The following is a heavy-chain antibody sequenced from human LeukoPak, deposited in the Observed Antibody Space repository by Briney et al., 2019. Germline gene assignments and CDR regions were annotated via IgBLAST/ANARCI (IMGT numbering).Heavy chain of an antibody. Sequence: SETLSLTCTVSGGSISSSSYYWGWIRQPPGKGLEWIGSIYYSGSTYYNPSLKSRVTISVDTSKNQFSLKLSSVTAADTAVYYCARENYYGSGSYYNVNYWGQGTLVTVSS. CDR3: ARENYYGSGSYYNVNY. V-gene: IGHV4-39*07. D-gene: IGHD3-10*01. J-gene: IGHJ4*02. CDR2: IYYSGST. CDR1: GGSISSSSYY.